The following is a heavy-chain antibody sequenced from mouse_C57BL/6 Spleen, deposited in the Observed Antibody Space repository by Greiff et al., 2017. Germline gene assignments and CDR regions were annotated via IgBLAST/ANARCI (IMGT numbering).Heavy chain of an antibody. D-gene: IGHD2-1*01. V-gene: IGHV1-55*01. CDR1: GYTFTSYW. Sequence: QVHVKQPGAELVKPGASVKMSCKASGYTFTSYWITWVKQRPGQGLEWIGDIYPGSGSTNYNEKFKSKATLTVDTSSSTAYMQLSSLTSEDSAVYYCAREKTGNYVYFDYWGQGTTLTVSS. J-gene: IGHJ2*01. CDR3: AREKTGNYVYFDY. CDR2: IYPGSGST.